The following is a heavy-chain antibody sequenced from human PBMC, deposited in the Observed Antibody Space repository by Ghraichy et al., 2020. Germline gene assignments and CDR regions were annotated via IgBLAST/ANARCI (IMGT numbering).Heavy chain of an antibody. CDR3: ARRGGKGLVRYFDL. V-gene: IGHV4-34*01. D-gene: IGHD4-23*01. CDR2: INHSGST. J-gene: IGHJ2*01. Sequence: SETLSLTCAVYGGSFSGYYWSWIRQPPGKGLEWIGEINHSGSTNYNPSLKSRVTISVDTSKNQFSLKLSSVTAADMAVYYCARRGGKGLVRYFDLWGRGTLVTVSS. CDR1: GGSFSGYY.